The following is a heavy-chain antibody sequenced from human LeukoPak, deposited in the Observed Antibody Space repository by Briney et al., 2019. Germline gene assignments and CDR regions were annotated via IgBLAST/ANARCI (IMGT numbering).Heavy chain of an antibody. D-gene: IGHD5-18*01. Sequence: SVKVSCKASGGTFSSYAISWVRQAPGQGLEWMGGIIPIFGTANYAQKFQGRVTITTDESTSTAYMELSSLRSEDTAVYYCARAGYSYGPANNWFDPWGHGTLVTVSS. CDR3: ARAGYSYGPANNWFDP. J-gene: IGHJ5*02. CDR1: GGTFSSYA. CDR2: IIPIFGTA. V-gene: IGHV1-69*05.